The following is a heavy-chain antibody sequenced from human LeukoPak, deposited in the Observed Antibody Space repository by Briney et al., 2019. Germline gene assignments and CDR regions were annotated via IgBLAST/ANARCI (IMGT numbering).Heavy chain of an antibody. D-gene: IGHD2-21*01. J-gene: IGHJ4*02. CDR1: GGSISSYY. CDR3: ASFDCGGDCGYFDY. CDR2: IYYSGSA. Sequence: TPSETLSLTCTVSGGSISSYYWSWIRQPPGKGLEWLGYIYYSGSANYNPSLKSRVTISVDTSKHQFSLKLSSVTAADAAVYYCASFDCGGDCGYFDYWGQGTLVTVSS. V-gene: IGHV4-59*01.